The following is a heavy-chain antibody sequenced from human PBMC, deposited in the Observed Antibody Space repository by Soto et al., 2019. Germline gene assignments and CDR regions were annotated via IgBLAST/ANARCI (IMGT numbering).Heavy chain of an antibody. J-gene: IGHJ5*02. Sequence: EVQLLESGGGLVQPGGSLRLSCAASGFTFSSYAMNWVRQAPGKGLEWVSAISGSGGGTYYADSVKGRFTISRDNSKNTLYLQMNSLSAEDTAVYYCAKGAMVWVVKQNWFDPWGQGTLVTVSS. CDR2: ISGSGGGT. CDR3: AKGAMVWVVKQNWFDP. V-gene: IGHV3-23*01. D-gene: IGHD3-10*01. CDR1: GFTFSSYA.